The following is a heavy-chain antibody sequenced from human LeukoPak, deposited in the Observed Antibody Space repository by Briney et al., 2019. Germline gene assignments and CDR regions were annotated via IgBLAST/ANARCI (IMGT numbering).Heavy chain of an antibody. J-gene: IGHJ4*02. CDR2: INPNSGGT. V-gene: IGHV1-2*02. D-gene: IGHD1-20*01. CDR3: ARDGYNRNDEGPFDY. Sequence: ASVKVSCKASGYTFTGYYMHWVRQAPGQGLEWMGWINPNSGGTNYAQKFQGRVTMTRDTSISTAYMELSRLRSDDTAVYYCARDGYNRNDEGPFDYWGQGTLVTVSS. CDR1: GYTFTGYY.